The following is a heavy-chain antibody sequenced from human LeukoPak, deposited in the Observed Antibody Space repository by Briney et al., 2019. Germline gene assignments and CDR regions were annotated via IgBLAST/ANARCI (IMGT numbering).Heavy chain of an antibody. V-gene: IGHV1-2*02. D-gene: IGHD5-12*01. Sequence: GASVKVSCKASGYTFTDYYMHWVRQAPGQGFEWMGWINPDSGGTNYAQKFQGRVTMTRDTSISTAYMELGRLRSNDTAVYYCARRALFGDSGYDYNWFDPWGQGTLVTVSS. CDR3: ARRALFGDSGYDYNWFDP. J-gene: IGHJ5*02. CDR1: GYTFTDYY. CDR2: INPDSGGT.